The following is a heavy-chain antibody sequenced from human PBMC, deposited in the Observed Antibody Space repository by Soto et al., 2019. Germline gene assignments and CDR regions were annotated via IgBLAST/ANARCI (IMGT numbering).Heavy chain of an antibody. CDR3: AREVAAAGDNHYYFDY. V-gene: IGHV1-69*01. CDR1: GGTFSSYA. Sequence: QVQLVQSGAEVKKPGASVKVSCKASGGTFSSYAISWVRQAPGQGLEWMGGIIAIFGTANYTQKVQSRVTITGDESTSTAYMELSSLRSEDTAVYYCAREVAAAGDNHYYFDYWGQGTLLSVS. J-gene: IGHJ4*02. D-gene: IGHD6-13*01. CDR2: IIAIFGTA.